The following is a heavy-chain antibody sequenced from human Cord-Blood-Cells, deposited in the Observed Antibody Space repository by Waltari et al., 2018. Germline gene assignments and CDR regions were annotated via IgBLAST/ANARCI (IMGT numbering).Heavy chain of an antibody. J-gene: IGHJ2*01. CDR2: IYYSGST. V-gene: IGHV4-30-4*08. CDR3: ARDIATYSVWGYFDL. D-gene: IGHD1-26*01. CDR1: GGSISSGDYY. Sequence: QVQLQESGPGLVKPSQTLSLTCTVSGGSISSGDYYWSWIRQPPGKGLEWIGYIYYSGSTYYNPPLKSRVTISVDTSKNQFSLKLSSVTAADTAVYYCARDIATYSVWGYFDLWGRGTLVTVSS.